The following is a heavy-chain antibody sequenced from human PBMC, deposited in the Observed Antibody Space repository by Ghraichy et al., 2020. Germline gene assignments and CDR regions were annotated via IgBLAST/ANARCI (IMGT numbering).Heavy chain of an antibody. D-gene: IGHD3-22*01. CDR3: ARRFAHYYDSSGYYDY. J-gene: IGHJ4*02. CDR1: GGSISSSSYY. CDR2: IYYSGST. Sequence: SETLSLTCTVSGGSISSSSYYWGWIRQPPGKGLEWIGSIYYSGSTYYNPSLKSRVTISVDTSKNQFSLKLSSVTAADTAVYYCARRFAHYYDSSGYYDYWGQGTLVTVSS. V-gene: IGHV4-39*01.